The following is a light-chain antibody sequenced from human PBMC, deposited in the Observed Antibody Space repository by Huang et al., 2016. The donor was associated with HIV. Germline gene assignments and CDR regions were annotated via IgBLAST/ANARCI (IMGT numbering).Light chain of an antibody. CDR1: QSVSTY. V-gene: IGKV3-11*01. Sequence: EIVLTQSPATLSLSPGERATLSCRASQSVSTYLAWYQQKPGQAPRLLIHDASNRATGIPARVSGSGSWTDFTLTISSLEPEDFAVYYCQQRSNWPLTFGGGTKVEIK. J-gene: IGKJ4*01. CDR2: DAS. CDR3: QQRSNWPLT.